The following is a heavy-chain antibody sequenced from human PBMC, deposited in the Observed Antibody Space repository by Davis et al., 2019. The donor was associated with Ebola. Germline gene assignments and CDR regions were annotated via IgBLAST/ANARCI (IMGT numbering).Heavy chain of an antibody. CDR3: ARSHYDFWNGYYRPYGMDV. CDR2: INHSGST. V-gene: IGHV4-34*01. CDR1: GGSFSGYY. D-gene: IGHD3-3*01. J-gene: IGHJ6*02. Sequence: MPSETLSLTCAVYGGSFSGYYWSWIRQPPGKGLEWIGEINHSGSTNYNPSLKSRVTISVDTSKKQFSLKLSSVTAADTAVYYCARSHYDFWNGYYRPYGMDVWGQGTTVTVSS.